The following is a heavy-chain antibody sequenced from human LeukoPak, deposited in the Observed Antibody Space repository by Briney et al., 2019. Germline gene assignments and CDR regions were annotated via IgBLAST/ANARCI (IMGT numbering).Heavy chain of an antibody. J-gene: IGHJ4*02. CDR2: IASDGSST. CDR3: ARGRPHGNDY. V-gene: IGHV3-74*01. CDR1: GFTFSSYW. D-gene: IGHD4-23*01. Sequence: GGSLRLSCAASGFTFSSYWMNWVRQAPGKGLVWVSRIASDGSSTTYADSVKGRFSISGDNAKNTLYLQMNSLRVEDTAVYYCARGRPHGNDYWGQGTLVTVSS.